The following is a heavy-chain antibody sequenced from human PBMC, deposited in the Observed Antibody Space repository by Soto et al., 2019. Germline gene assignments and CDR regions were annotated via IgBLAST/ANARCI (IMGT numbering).Heavy chain of an antibody. CDR3: ATDLKWSGT. CDR2: INPDGSET. V-gene: IGHV3-7*01. CDR1: GFTFSDYW. D-gene: IGHD3-3*01. Sequence: QLEESGGELVQPGGSLRLSCVVSGFTFSDYWMTWVRQAPGKGLECLANINPDGSETYYVESVKGRFTISRDNAKKLLFLQLNTLRVEDTAVYYCATDLKWSGTWGRGTMVTVSS. J-gene: IGHJ3*01.